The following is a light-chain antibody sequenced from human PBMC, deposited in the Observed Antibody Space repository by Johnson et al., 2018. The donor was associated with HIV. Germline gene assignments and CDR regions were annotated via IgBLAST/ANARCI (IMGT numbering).Light chain of an antibody. J-gene: IGLJ1*01. CDR3: GTWDSSLSAAYF. Sequence: QSVLTQPPSVSAAPGQKVTISCSGSNSNIGNNFVSWYQQFPGTAPRLLIYENNKRPSGIPDRFSGSKSGTSATLGITGLQTGDEADYYCGTWDSSLSAAYFFGTGTKVTVL. CDR1: NSNIGNNF. V-gene: IGLV1-51*02. CDR2: ENN.